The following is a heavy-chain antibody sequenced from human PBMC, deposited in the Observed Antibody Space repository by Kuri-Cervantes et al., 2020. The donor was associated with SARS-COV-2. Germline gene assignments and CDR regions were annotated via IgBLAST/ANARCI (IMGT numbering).Heavy chain of an antibody. Sequence: GESLKISCAASGFTFSSYAMYWVRQAPGKGLEWVAVISYDGSNKYYADSVKGRFTISRDNSKNTLYLQMNSLRAEDTAVYYCARVQDYYSNSQFDYWGQGTLVTVSS. CDR3: ARVQDYYSNSQFDY. J-gene: IGHJ4*02. CDR1: GFTFSSYA. CDR2: ISYDGSNK. V-gene: IGHV3-30-3*01. D-gene: IGHD4-11*01.